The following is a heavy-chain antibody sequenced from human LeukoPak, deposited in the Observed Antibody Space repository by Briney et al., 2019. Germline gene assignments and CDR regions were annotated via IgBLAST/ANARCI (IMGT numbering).Heavy chain of an antibody. CDR1: GYIFTGYY. V-gene: IGHV1-2*02. J-gene: IGHJ3*02. D-gene: IGHD6-13*01. CDR2: INPNSGGT. CDR3: ARPKVRSAIAAYDAFDI. Sequence: ASVKVSCKASGYIFTGYYMHWVRQAPGQGLEWMGWINPNSGGTNYAQKFQGRVTMTRDTSISTAYMELSRLRSDDTAVYYCARPKVRSAIAAYDAFDIWGQGTMVTVSS.